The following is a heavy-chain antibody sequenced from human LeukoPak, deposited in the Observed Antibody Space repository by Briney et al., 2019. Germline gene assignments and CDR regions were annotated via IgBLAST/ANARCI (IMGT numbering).Heavy chain of an antibody. D-gene: IGHD1-7*01. CDR3: SKGETDTGTLTHVY. J-gene: IGHJ4*02. Sequence: SGRSLRLSCAASGFTFRNYAMSWVRQAPGKGLEWVSAISGSGTTTHYADSVKGRFTVSRDNSKNTVFLQMHSLGAEDTAVYYCSKGETDTGTLTHVYWGPGTLVTVSS. V-gene: IGHV3-23*05. CDR2: ISGSGTTT. CDR1: GFTFRNYA.